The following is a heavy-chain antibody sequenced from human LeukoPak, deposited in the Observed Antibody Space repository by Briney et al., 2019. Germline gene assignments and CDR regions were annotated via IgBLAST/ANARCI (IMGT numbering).Heavy chain of an antibody. CDR2: INPNSGGT. Sequence: GASVKVSCKASGYTFTSYGISWVRQAPGQGLEWMGWINPNSGGTNYAQKFQGRVTMTRDTSISTAYMELSRLRSDDTAVYYCARASIAARPPVFDYWGQGTLVTVSS. V-gene: IGHV1-2*02. D-gene: IGHD6-6*01. CDR1: GYTFTSYG. J-gene: IGHJ4*02. CDR3: ARASIAARPPVFDY.